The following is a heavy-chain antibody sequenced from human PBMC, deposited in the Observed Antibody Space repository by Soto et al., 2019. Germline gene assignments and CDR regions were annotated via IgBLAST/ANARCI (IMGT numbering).Heavy chain of an antibody. CDR2: IIPLFGTA. D-gene: IGHD6-13*01. J-gene: IGHJ3*02. V-gene: IGHV1-69*12. CDR1: GDTFSSYS. Sequence: QVQLVQSGAEVKKPGSSVKVSCKASGDTFSSYSISWVRQAPGQGLEWMGGIIPLFGTANYAQKLQGRVTITADESTSTAYMELSGLRSEDTALYFCARGPIAVAGTHHDAFDIWGQGTMVTVSS. CDR3: ARGPIAVAGTHHDAFDI.